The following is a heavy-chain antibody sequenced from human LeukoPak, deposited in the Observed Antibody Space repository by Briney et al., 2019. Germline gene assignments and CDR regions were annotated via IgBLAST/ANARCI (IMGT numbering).Heavy chain of an antibody. V-gene: IGHV1-46*01. J-gene: IGHJ3*02. D-gene: IGHD6-19*01. CDR3: ARLAVAAHDAFDI. CDR2: INPSGGST. CDR1: GYTFTSYY. Sequence: ASVKVSCKASGYTFTSYYMHWVRQAPGQGLEWMGIINPSGGSTSYAQKFQGRVTMTRDTSISTAYMELSRLRSDDTAVYYCARLAVAAHDAFDIWGQGTMVTVSS.